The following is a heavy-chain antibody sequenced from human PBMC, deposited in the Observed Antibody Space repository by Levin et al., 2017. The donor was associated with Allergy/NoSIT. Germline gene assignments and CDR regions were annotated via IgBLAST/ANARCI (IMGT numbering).Heavy chain of an antibody. D-gene: IGHD3-22*01. V-gene: IGHV1-2*06. Sequence: ASVKVSCKASGYTFTGYYMHWVRQAPGQGLEWMGRINPNSGGTNYAQKFQGRVTMTRDTSISTAYMELSRLRSDDTAVYYCARDDDSSGDYPSGYWGQGTLVTVSS. CDR1: GYTFTGYY. CDR3: ARDDDSSGDYPSGY. J-gene: IGHJ4*02. CDR2: INPNSGGT.